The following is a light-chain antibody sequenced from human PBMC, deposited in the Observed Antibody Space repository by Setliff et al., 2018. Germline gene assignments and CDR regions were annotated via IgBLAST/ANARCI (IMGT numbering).Light chain of an antibody. CDR3: SSYTSSSTEV. Sequence: QSVLTQPASVSGSPGQSITISCTGTSSDVGGYNYVSWYQQHPGKAPKLMIYDVSKRPSGVSNRFSGSKSGNTASLTISGLQAEDEADYYCSSYTSSSTEVFGGGTKGTVL. V-gene: IGLV2-14*01. CDR1: SSDVGGYNY. CDR2: DVS. J-gene: IGLJ2*01.